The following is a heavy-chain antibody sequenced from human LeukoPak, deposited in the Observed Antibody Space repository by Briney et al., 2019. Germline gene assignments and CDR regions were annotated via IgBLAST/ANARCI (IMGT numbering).Heavy chain of an antibody. V-gene: IGHV3-23*01. D-gene: IGHD2-21*02. J-gene: IGHJ4*02. CDR1: GFTFSSYG. CDR2: ISASGGST. CDR3: AKDSAASYSPINCGGDCYSDY. Sequence: GGSLTLSCAASGFTFSSYGMSWVRQAPGKGLEWVSSISASGGSTYYADSVKGRFTISRDNSKNTLYLQMNSLRAEDTAVYYCAKDSAASYSPINCGGDCYSDYWGQGTLVTVSS.